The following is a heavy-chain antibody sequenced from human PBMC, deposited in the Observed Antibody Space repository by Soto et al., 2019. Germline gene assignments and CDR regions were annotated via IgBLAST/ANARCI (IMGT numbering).Heavy chain of an antibody. CDR3: ATDYDILTGYYNNWFDP. CDR2: ISACNGNT. J-gene: IGHJ5*02. CDR1: GYTFTSYG. D-gene: IGHD3-9*01. V-gene: IGHV1-18*01. Sequence: GASVKVSCKASGYTFTSYGISWVRQAPGQVLEWMGWISACNGNTNYAQKLQGRVTMTTDTSTSTAYMELRSLRSDDTAVYYCATDYDILTGYYNNWFDPWGQGTLVTVSS.